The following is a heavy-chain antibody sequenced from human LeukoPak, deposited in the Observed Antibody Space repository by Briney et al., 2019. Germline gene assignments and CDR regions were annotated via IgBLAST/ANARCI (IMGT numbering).Heavy chain of an antibody. CDR3: ARVPRPMRVGATANRLFDY. D-gene: IGHD1-26*01. V-gene: IGHV1-18*01. CDR2: ISAYNGNT. Sequence: ASVKGSCKASGYTFTSYGISWVRQAPGQGLEWMGWISAYNGNTNYAQKLQGRVTMTTDTSTSTAYMELRSLRSDDTAVYYCARVPRPMRVGATANRLFDYWGQGTLVTVSS. J-gene: IGHJ4*02. CDR1: GYTFTSYG.